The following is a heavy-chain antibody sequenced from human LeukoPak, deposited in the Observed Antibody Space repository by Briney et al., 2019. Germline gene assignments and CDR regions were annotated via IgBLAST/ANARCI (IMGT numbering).Heavy chain of an antibody. Sequence: GGSLRLSCAASGFTVSSNYMSWVRQAPGKGLKWVSVICSGGSTYYADSVKGRFTISRDNSKNTLYLQMNSLRAEDTAVYYCAKDTLDDFASYFDYWGQGTLVTVSS. J-gene: IGHJ4*02. CDR2: ICSGGST. V-gene: IGHV3-53*01. D-gene: IGHD3-3*01. CDR3: AKDTLDDFASYFDY. CDR1: GFTVSSNY.